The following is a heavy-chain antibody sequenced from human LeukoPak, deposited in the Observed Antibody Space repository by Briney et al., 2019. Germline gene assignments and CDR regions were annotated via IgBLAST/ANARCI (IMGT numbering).Heavy chain of an antibody. CDR1: GGSISSSSYY. J-gene: IGHJ5*02. V-gene: IGHV4-39*01. D-gene: IGHD3-9*01. Sequence: SETLSLTCTVSGGSISSSSYYWGWIRQPPGKGLEWIGSIYYSGSTYYNPSLKSRVTISVDTSKNQFSLKLSSVTAADTAVYCCARHSDILTGYRTLLGWFDPWGQGTLVTVSS. CDR2: IYYSGST. CDR3: ARHSDILTGYRTLLGWFDP.